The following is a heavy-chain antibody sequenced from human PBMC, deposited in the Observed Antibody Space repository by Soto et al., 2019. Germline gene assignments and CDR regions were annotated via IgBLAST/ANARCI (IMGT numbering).Heavy chain of an antibody. J-gene: IGHJ4*02. CDR3: ARDKVEISSSSGFDY. V-gene: IGHV4-31*03. CDR1: GGSISSGGYY. Sequence: QVQLQESGPGLVKPSQTLSFTCPVSGGSISSGGYYWSWFRQHPGKGLEWIGYIYYSGSTYYNPSLKSRVTISVDTSKNQFSLKLSSVTAADTAVYYCARDKVEISSSSGFDYWGQGTLVTVSS. D-gene: IGHD6-6*01. CDR2: IYYSGST.